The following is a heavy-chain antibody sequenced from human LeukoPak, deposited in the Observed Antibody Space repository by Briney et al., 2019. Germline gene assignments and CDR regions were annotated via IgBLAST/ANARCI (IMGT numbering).Heavy chain of an antibody. CDR1: GVSISSYY. V-gene: IGHV4-59*12. D-gene: IGHD3-10*01. J-gene: IGHJ4*02. Sequence: PSETLSLTCTVSGVSISSYYWSWIRQPPGKGLEWIGYIYHSGSTYYNPSLKSRVTISVDRSKNQFSLKLSSVTAADTAVYYCARGWFGELWPFFDYWGQGTLVTVSS. CDR2: IYHSGST. CDR3: ARGWFGELWPFFDY.